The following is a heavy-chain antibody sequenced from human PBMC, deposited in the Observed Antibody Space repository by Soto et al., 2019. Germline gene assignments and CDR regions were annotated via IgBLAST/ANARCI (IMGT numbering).Heavy chain of an antibody. CDR3: ARECYDLVRLYYYYYMDV. CDR1: GYTFTSYA. V-gene: IGHV1-3*01. Sequence: ASVKVSCKASGYTFTSYAMHWVRQAPGQRLEWMGWINAGNGNTKYSQKFQGRVTITRDTSASTAYMELSSLRSEDTAVYYCARECYDLVRLYYYYYMDVWGKGITVTVS. J-gene: IGHJ6*03. CDR2: INAGNGNT. D-gene: IGHD5-12*01.